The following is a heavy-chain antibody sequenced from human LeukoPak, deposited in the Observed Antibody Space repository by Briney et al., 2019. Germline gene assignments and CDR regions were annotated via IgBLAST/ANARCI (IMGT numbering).Heavy chain of an antibody. CDR1: GFTFTSSA. Sequence: PGTSVKVSCKASGFTFTSSAMQWVRQARGQRLEWIGWIVVGSGNTNYAQKFQERVTITRDMSTSTAYMELSSLRSEDTAVYYCAAGVRFLEWLDFGYWGQGTLVTVSS. CDR2: IVVGSGNT. CDR3: AAGVRFLEWLDFGY. D-gene: IGHD3-3*01. V-gene: IGHV1-58*02. J-gene: IGHJ4*02.